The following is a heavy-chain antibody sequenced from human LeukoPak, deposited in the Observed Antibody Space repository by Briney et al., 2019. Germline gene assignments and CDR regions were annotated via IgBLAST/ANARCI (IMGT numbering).Heavy chain of an antibody. CDR2: IYYSGST. CDR3: ARARGYYDSSGYYYVGTKTSHYFDY. CDR1: GGSISSSSYY. Sequence: SETLSLTCTVSGGSISSSSYYWGWIRQPPGKGLEWIGSIYYSGSTNYNPSLKSRVTISVDTSKNQFSLELSSVTAADTAVYYCARARGYYDSSGYYYVGTKTSHYFDYWGQGTLVTVSS. V-gene: IGHV4-39*07. D-gene: IGHD3-22*01. J-gene: IGHJ4*02.